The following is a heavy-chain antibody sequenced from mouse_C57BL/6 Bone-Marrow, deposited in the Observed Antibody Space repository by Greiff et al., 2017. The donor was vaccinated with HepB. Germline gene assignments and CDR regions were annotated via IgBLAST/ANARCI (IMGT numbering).Heavy chain of an antibody. D-gene: IGHD1-1*01. J-gene: IGHJ3*01. CDR1: GFSFTSYG. V-gene: IGHV2-9*01. Sequence: VKLMESGPGLVAPSQRLSITCTVSGFSFTSYGIDWVRQPPGKGLEWLGVIWGGGGTNYNYAIMSRLSISKDNSKSQVFLKMNSLQTDDTAMYYCAIWDCDGSFFAYWGQGTVVTVSA. CDR2: IWGGGGT. CDR3: AIWDCDGSFFAY.